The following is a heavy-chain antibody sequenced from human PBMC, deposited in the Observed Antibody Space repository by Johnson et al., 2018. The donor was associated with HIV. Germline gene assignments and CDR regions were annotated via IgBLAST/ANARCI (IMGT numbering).Heavy chain of an antibody. D-gene: IGHD6-6*01. CDR1: TVTFDDDA. CDR3: AKVLPFEQLVPQGAFDI. Sequence: VQLVESGGGFVQPDRSLRLSCTASTVTFDDDAMHWVRQPPGKGLEWVSGISWNSDIIGYADAVKGRFSISRDNTKNSLYLQMNSLGTEDTAVYYCAKVLPFEQLVPQGAFDIWGQGTMVTVSS. CDR2: ISWNSDII. V-gene: IGHV3-9*01. J-gene: IGHJ3*02.